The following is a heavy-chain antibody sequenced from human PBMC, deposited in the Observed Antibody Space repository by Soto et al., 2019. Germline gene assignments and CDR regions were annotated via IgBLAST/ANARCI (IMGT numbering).Heavy chain of an antibody. V-gene: IGHV3-30*18. J-gene: IGHJ4*02. D-gene: IGHD5-12*01. CDR1: GFTFSSYG. CDR3: AKSQERGGNDFKVDQ. Sequence: ESGGGMVQPGRSLRLSCAASGFTFSSYGMHWVRQAPGKRLEWVAIISVDGSTTPYVDSVKGRFTVSRDNSKNTLYVELNSLRPEDTAVYYCAKSQERGGNDFKVDQWGRGTLVTVSS. CDR2: ISVDGSTT.